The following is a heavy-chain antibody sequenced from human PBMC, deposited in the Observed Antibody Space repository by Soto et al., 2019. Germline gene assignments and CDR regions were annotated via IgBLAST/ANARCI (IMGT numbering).Heavy chain of an antibody. J-gene: IGHJ3*02. D-gene: IGHD1-1*01. Sequence: GASVKVSCKASGGTFSIYTISWVLQAPGQGLEWMGRIIPILGIANYAQKFQGRVTITADKSTSTAYMELSSLRSEDTAVYYCARCPTTPDAFDIWGQGTMVTVSS. CDR2: IIPILGIA. CDR3: ARCPTTPDAFDI. V-gene: IGHV1-69*02. CDR1: GGTFSIYT.